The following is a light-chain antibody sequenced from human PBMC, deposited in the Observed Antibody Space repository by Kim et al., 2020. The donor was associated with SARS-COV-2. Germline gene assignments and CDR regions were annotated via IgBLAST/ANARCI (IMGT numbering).Light chain of an antibody. CDR1: KLGDKY. CDR3: QAWDSSTEV. Sequence: SYELTQPPSVSVSPGQTASITCSGDKLGDKYACWYQQKPGQSPVLVIYQDSKRPSGIPERFSGSNSGNTDTLTISGTQAMDEDDYYCQAWDSSTEVFGTG. CDR2: QDS. J-gene: IGLJ1*01. V-gene: IGLV3-1*01.